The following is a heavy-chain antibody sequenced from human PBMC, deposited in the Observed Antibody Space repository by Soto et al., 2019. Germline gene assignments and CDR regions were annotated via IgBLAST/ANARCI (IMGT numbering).Heavy chain of an antibody. CDR3: AREPRNRIAGSTTSEDY. J-gene: IGHJ4*02. CDR2: LYSGGST. V-gene: IGHV3-66*01. Sequence: EVQLVESGGGLVQPGGSLRLSCAASGFTVSSNYMSWVRQAPGKGLECVSVLYSGGSTYYADSVKGRFTISRDSSKNTLYPHMTSLRAEDTAVYYCAREPRNRIAGSTTSEDYWGQGTLVTVSS. CDR1: GFTVSSNY. D-gene: IGHD1-7*01.